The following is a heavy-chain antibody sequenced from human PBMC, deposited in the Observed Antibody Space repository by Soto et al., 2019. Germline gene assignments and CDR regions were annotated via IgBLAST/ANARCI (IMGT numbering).Heavy chain of an antibody. Sequence: GESLKISCKGSGYSFTSYWIGWVRQMPGKGLEWMGIIYPGDSDTRYSPSFQGQVTISADKSISTAYLQWSSLKASDTAMYYCARHPHPYYYDSSANVGDYYYYGMDVWGQGTTVTVSS. CDR1: GYSFTSYW. V-gene: IGHV5-51*01. CDR2: IYPGDSDT. J-gene: IGHJ6*02. D-gene: IGHD3-22*01. CDR3: ARHPHPYYYDSSANVGDYYYYGMDV.